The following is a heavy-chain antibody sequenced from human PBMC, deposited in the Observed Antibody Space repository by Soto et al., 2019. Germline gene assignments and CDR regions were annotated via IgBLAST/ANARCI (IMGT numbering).Heavy chain of an antibody. CDR2: IWYDGSNK. CDR1: GFTFSSYG. D-gene: IGHD6-13*01. CDR3: ARWGIAAGDY. V-gene: IGHV3-33*01. J-gene: IGHJ4*02. Sequence: QVQLVESGGGVVQPGRSLRLSCAASGFTFSSYGMHWVRQAPGKGLEWVAVIWYDGSNKYYADSVKGRFTISRDNSKSTQYLRMNSMRAEDTAVYYCARWGIAAGDYWGQGTLVTVCS.